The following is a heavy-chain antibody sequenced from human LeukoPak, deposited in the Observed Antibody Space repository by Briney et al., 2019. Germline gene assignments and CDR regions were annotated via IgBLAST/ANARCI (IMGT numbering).Heavy chain of an antibody. J-gene: IGHJ4*02. Sequence: LPGGSLRLSCAASGFTFSSYSMSWVRQAPGKGLEWVSYISSSSSTIYYADSVKGRFTISRDNAKNSLYLQMNSLRDEDTAVYYCARDSGNVDSNYHFDYWGQGTLVTVSS. CDR1: GFTFSSYS. CDR3: ARDSGNVDSNYHFDY. D-gene: IGHD4-11*01. V-gene: IGHV3-48*02. CDR2: ISSSSSTI.